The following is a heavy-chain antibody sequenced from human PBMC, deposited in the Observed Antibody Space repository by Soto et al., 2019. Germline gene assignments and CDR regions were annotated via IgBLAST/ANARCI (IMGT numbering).Heavy chain of an antibody. J-gene: IGHJ6*03. Sequence: EVQLVESGGGLVKPGGSLRLSCAASGFTFSSYSMNWVRQAPGKGLEWVSSISSSSSYIYYADSVKGRFTISRDNVNNSLYLRMNSLRAEDTAVYYCARDFSTYYDFWSGYPVDYMGVWGKGTTVTVSS. CDR3: ARDFSTYYDFWSGYPVDYMGV. CDR1: GFTFSSYS. D-gene: IGHD3-3*01. V-gene: IGHV3-21*06. CDR2: ISSSSSYI.